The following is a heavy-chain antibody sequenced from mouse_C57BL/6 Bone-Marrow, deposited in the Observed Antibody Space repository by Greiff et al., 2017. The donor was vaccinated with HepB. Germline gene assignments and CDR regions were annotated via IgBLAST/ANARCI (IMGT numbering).Heavy chain of an antibody. Sequence: EVKLMESGGGLVQPGGSLKLSCAASGFTFSDYYMYWVRQTPEKRLEWVAYISNGGGSTYYPDTVKGRFTISRDNAKNTLYLQMSRLKSEDTAMYYCARSEGVRYFDYWGQGTTLTVSS. CDR3: ARSEGVRYFDY. D-gene: IGHD1-1*01. CDR2: ISNGGGST. J-gene: IGHJ2*01. CDR1: GFTFSDYY. V-gene: IGHV5-12*01.